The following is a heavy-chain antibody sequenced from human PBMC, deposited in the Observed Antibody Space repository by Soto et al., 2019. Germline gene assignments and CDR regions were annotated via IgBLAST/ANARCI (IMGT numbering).Heavy chain of an antibody. CDR3: PTDTHLWPYYFDY. CDR1: GGSFSGYY. Sequence: SETLSLTCAVYGGSFSGYYWSWIRQPPGKGLEWIGEINHSGSTNYNPSLKSRVTISVDTSKNQFSLKLSSVTAAETALSHCPTDTHLWPYYFDYWGQGTLVTVSS. J-gene: IGHJ4*02. D-gene: IGHD3-10*01. CDR2: INHSGST. V-gene: IGHV4-34*01.